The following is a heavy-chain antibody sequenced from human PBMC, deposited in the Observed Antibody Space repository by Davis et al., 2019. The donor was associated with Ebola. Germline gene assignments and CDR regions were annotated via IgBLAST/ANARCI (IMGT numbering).Heavy chain of an antibody. Sequence: SVKVSCKASRYTLSNFGFSWVRQAPGQGLEWMGEIIPIFGTANYAQKFQGRVTMTRNTSISTAYMELSSLRSEDTAMYYCARQEDSYGLHHHYAMDVWGQGTSVTVSS. V-gene: IGHV1-69*05. CDR2: IIPIFGTA. CDR3: ARQEDSYGLHHHYAMDV. CDR1: RYTLSNFG. D-gene: IGHD5-18*01. J-gene: IGHJ6*02.